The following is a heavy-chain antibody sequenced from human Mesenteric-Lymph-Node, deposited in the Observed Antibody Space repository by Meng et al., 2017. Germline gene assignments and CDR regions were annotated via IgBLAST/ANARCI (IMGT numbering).Heavy chain of an antibody. CDR3: AHRPSGWYYFDY. CDR2: IYCNDDK. Sequence: QVTLKESGPTLLKPTQTLTLTCTFSGFSLSTSGVGVGWSRQPPGKALEWLALIYCNDDKRYSPSLKSRLTITKDTSKNQVVLTMTNMDPEDTATYYCAHRPSGWYYFDYWGQGTLVTVSS. CDR1: GFSLSTSGVG. J-gene: IGHJ4*02. V-gene: IGHV2-5*01. D-gene: IGHD6-19*01.